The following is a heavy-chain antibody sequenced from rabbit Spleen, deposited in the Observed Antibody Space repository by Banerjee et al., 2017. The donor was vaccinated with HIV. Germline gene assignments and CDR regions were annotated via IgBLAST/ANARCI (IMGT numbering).Heavy chain of an antibody. D-gene: IGHD1-1*01. CDR3: ARDPYVRVTNFNL. V-gene: IGHV1S40*01. CDR1: GFSFSSSYY. CDR2: IVAGNSVST. Sequence: QSLEESGGDLVKPGASLTLTCTASGFSFSSSYYMCWVRQAPGKGLEWIGCIVAGNSVSTAYASWAKGRFAISKTSSTTVTLQITSLTAADTATYFCARDPYVRVTNFNLWGQGTLVTVS. J-gene: IGHJ4*01.